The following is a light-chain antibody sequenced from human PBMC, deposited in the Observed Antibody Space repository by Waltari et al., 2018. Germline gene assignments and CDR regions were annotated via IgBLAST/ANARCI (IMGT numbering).Light chain of an antibody. V-gene: IGKV3-20*01. CDR2: GAS. CDR3: QKYDRLPAT. CDR1: QSVGRY. J-gene: IGKJ1*01. Sequence: EVVLTQSPGTLSLSPGERATLYCRASQSVGRYLAWYQQKPGRAPRLLIYGASSRATGIPDRFSGVGSGTDFRLTISRLEAEDFAVYYCQKYDRLPATFGQGTKVEIK.